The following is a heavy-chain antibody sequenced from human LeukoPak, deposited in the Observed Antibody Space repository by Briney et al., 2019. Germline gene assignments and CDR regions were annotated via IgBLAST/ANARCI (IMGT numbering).Heavy chain of an antibody. CDR3: ARDGTFNIAVAEYFDY. CDR2: IIPIFGTA. Sequence: SVKVSCKAPGGTFSSYAISWVRQAPGQGLEWMGRIIPIFGTANYAQKFQGRATITTDESTSTAYMELSSLRSEDTAVYYCARDGTFNIAVAEYFDYWGQGTLVTVSS. J-gene: IGHJ4*02. CDR1: GGTFSSYA. D-gene: IGHD6-19*01. V-gene: IGHV1-69*05.